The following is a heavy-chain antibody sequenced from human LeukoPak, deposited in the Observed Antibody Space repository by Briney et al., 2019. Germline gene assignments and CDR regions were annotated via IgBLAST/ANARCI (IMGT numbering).Heavy chain of an antibody. D-gene: IGHD1-26*01. J-gene: IGHJ5*02. CDR3: ARGEWGPQNWFDP. Sequence: GASVTVSCKASGYTFTGYYMHWVRQAPGQGLEWMGWINPNSGGTNYAQKFQGRVTMTRDTSISTAYMELSRLRSDDTAVYYCARGEWGPQNWFDPWGQGTLVTVSS. CDR2: INPNSGGT. V-gene: IGHV1-2*02. CDR1: GYTFTGYY.